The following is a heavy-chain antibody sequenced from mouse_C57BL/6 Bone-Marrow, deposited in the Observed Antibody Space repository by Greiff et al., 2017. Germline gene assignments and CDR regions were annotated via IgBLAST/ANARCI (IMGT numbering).Heavy chain of an antibody. Sequence: LVESGAELARPGASVKLSCKASGYTFTSYGISWVKQRTGQGLEWIGEIYPRSGNTYYNEKFKGKATLTAEKSSSTAYMELRSLTSEDSAVYFCAREGYSSGYCWGEGTTLTVSS. CDR3: AREGYSSGYC. J-gene: IGHJ2*01. V-gene: IGHV1-81*01. CDR1: GYTFTSYG. CDR2: IYPRSGNT. D-gene: IGHD3-2*02.